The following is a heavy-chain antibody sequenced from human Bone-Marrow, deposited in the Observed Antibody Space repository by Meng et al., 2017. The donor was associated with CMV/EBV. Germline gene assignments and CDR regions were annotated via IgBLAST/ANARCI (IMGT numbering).Heavy chain of an antibody. V-gene: IGHV3-66*02. Sequence: GGSLRLSCTASGFTVSSNYMSWVRQAPGKGLEWVSVIYSGGSTYYADSVKGRFTISRDNSKNTLYLQMNSLRAEDTAVYYCAREHRLPIPPDLDYWGLGTLVTVSS. CDR2: IYSGGST. D-gene: IGHD2-2*01. J-gene: IGHJ4*02. CDR3: AREHRLPIPPDLDY. CDR1: GFTVSSNY.